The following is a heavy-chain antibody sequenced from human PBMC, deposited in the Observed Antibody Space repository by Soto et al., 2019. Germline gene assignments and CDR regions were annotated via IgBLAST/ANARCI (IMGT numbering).Heavy chain of an antibody. CDR2: INPNSGGT. CDR1: GYTYTGYF. Sequence: QVQLVQSGAEVKKPGASVKVSCKASGYTYTGYFMDRVRQAPGQGLEWMGWINPNSGGTNYAQKFQGWVTMTRDTSISTAYMELSRLRSDDTAVYYCARAGGYCSSTSCYGPLDDAFDIWGQGTMVTVSS. J-gene: IGHJ3*02. CDR3: ARAGGYCSSTSCYGPLDDAFDI. D-gene: IGHD2-2*01. V-gene: IGHV1-2*04.